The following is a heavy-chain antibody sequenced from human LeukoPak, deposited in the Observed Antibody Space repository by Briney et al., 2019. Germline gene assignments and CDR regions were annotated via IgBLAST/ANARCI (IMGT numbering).Heavy chain of an antibody. CDR2: ISAYNGNT. V-gene: IGHV1-18*01. CDR1: GYTFTSYG. CDR3: VRFPDSSGYYFDY. Sequence: VASVKVSCKASGYTFTSYGISWVRQAPGQGLEWMGWISAYNGNTNYAQKFQGRVTLTTDTSTSTAYMELRSLRSDDTAVYYCVRFPDSSGYYFDYWGQGTLVTVSS. J-gene: IGHJ4*02. D-gene: IGHD3-22*01.